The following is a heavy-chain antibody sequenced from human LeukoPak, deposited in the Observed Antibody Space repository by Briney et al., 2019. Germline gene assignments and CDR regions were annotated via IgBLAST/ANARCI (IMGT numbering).Heavy chain of an antibody. V-gene: IGHV4-59*08. D-gene: IGHD5-24*01. Sequence: SETLSLTCTVSGVSISNHYSSWIRQPPGKGLEWIGYIYYTGNTNYNPSLKSRVTISEDVSKNQVSLRLSSVTAADTAVYYCARGLHAVDYWGQGTLVTVSS. CDR1: GVSISNHY. CDR2: IYYTGNT. CDR3: ARGLHAVDY. J-gene: IGHJ4*02.